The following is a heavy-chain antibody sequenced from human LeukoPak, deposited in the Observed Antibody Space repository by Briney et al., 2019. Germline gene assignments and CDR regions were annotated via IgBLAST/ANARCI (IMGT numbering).Heavy chain of an antibody. CDR1: GASVTGTY. Sequence: SETLSFTCSVSGASVTGTYWSWVRQTPGKGLEWIAYTYYGGTTEYNPSLKSRATISVDTSKNHFSLDLRSVTAADTAVYFCARLGLYDGYTHDSWGQGTLVTVSS. D-gene: IGHD5-24*01. CDR3: ARLGLYDGYTHDS. V-gene: IGHV4-59*08. CDR2: TYYGGTT. J-gene: IGHJ4*02.